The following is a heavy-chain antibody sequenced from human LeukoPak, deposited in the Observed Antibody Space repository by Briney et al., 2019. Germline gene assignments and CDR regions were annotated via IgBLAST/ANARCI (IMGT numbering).Heavy chain of an antibody. Sequence: PGGSLRLSCAASGFTFSSYGMHWVRQAPGKGLEWVAFIRYDGSNKYYADSVKGRFTISRDNSKNTLYLQMNSLRAEDTAVYYCAKGAGYSPPVDYWGQGTLVTVSS. CDR2: IRYDGSNK. V-gene: IGHV3-30*02. J-gene: IGHJ4*02. CDR1: GFTFSSYG. CDR3: AKGAGYSPPVDY. D-gene: IGHD3-9*01.